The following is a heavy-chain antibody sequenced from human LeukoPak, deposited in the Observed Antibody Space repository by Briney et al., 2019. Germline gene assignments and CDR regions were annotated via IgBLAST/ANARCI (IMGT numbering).Heavy chain of an antibody. CDR3: ARGPGYFQH. CDR2: TYYRSKWFS. CDR1: GDSVPSNSAA. J-gene: IGHJ1*01. Sequence: SQTLPLTCAISGDSVPSNSAAWNWIRQSPSRGLEWLGRTYYRSKWFSRYAVSVKSRITINADTSKNQFSLQLNSVTPDDTAVYYCARGPGYFQHWGQGTLVTVSS. V-gene: IGHV6-1*01.